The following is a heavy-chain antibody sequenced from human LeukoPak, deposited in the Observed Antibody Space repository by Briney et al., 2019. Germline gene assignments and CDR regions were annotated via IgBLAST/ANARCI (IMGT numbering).Heavy chain of an antibody. Sequence: GGSLRLSCAASGFTFSSYALSWVRQAPGKGLKWVSSISDSGDNTYYADSVKGRFTISRDNSKNTLYLQMTTLRVEDTAVYYCAKDLRPDGMYDVDHWGQGTLVTVSS. CDR2: ISDSGDNT. D-gene: IGHD3-3*01. CDR3: AKDLRPDGMYDVDH. CDR1: GFTFSSYA. J-gene: IGHJ4*02. V-gene: IGHV3-23*01.